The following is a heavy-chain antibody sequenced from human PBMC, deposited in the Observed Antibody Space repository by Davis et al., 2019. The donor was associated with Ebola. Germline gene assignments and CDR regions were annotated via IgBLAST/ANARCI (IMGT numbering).Heavy chain of an antibody. CDR3: ARSGNYYSYYFDY. J-gene: IGHJ4*02. CDR2: ISAGSSSI. D-gene: IGHD3-22*01. V-gene: IGHV3-48*02. CDR1: GFTFSSYS. Sequence: PGGSLRLSCGASGFTFSSYSMSWVRQTPGRGPEWVSYISAGSSSIYYADSVKGRFTITRDNAKNSLYLQMNSLRDEDTAVYYCARSGNYYSYYFDYWGQGTLVTVSS.